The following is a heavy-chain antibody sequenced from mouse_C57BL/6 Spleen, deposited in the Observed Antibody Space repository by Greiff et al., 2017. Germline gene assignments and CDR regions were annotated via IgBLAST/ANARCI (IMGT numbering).Heavy chain of an antibody. Sequence: VKLQQSGPELVKPGASVKISCKASGYAFSSSWMNWVKQRPGKGLEWIGRIYPGDGDTNYNGKFKGKATLTADKSSRTAYMQLSSLTSEDSAVYFCARSGDYDVDWGQGTLVTVSA. J-gene: IGHJ3*01. D-gene: IGHD2-4*01. CDR3: ARSGDYDVD. CDR1: GYAFSSSW. CDR2: IYPGDGDT. V-gene: IGHV1-82*01.